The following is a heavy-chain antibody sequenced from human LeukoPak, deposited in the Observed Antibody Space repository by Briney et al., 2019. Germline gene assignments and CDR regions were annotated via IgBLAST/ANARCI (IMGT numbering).Heavy chain of an antibody. J-gene: IGHJ3*02. CDR1: GFTFSSYA. CDR2: ISGSGGST. V-gene: IGHV3-23*01. D-gene: IGHD2-2*01. Sequence: QPGGSLRLSCAASGFTFSSYAMSWVRQAPGKGLEWVSAISGSGGSTYYADSVKGRFTISRDNSKNTLYLQMNSLRAEDTAVYYCARGSSVVPAALLAFDIWGQGTMVTVSS. CDR3: ARGSSVVPAALLAFDI.